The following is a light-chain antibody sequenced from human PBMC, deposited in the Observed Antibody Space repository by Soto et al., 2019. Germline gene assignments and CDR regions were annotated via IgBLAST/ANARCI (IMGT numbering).Light chain of an antibody. CDR2: WAS. CDR1: QSVLYSSNNKNY. J-gene: IGKJ1*01. CDR3: QQYNNWPRT. Sequence: DIVMTQSPDSLAVSLGERATINCKSSQSVLYSSNNKNYLAWYQQKPGQPPKLLIYWASTRESGVPDRFSASGSETEFTLTISSLQSDDFAVYYCQQYNNWPRTFGQGTKVDIK. V-gene: IGKV4-1*01.